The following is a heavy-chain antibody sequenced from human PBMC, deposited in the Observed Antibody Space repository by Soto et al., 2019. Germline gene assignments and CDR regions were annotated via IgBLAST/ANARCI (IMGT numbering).Heavy chain of an antibody. CDR2: MYYNGNI. J-gene: IGHJ5*02. CDR1: GGSISNYY. CDR3: ASEGNWFDP. Sequence: ASETLSLTCNVSGGSISNYYWTWVRQSPEKGLEWIGYMYYNGNINYNPSLKSRVTISIDTSKNQFSLTLKSVTAADTAVYYCASEGNWFDPWGQGVMVTNSS. V-gene: IGHV4-59*01.